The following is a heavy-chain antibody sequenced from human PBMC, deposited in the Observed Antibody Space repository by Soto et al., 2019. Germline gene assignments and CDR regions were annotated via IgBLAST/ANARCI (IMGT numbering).Heavy chain of an antibody. V-gene: IGHV4-59*08. CDR3: ARRMVGSNDRYVDP. CDR1: GGSISPYY. CDR2: IYYSGSP. D-gene: IGHD1-26*01. Sequence: QVQLPESGPGLVKPSETLSLTCTVSGGSISPYYWSWIRQPPGKGLEWIGYIYYSGSPNYNPSLKGRVTVSLATSRNQFSLRLRSVTAADTAVYYCARRMVGSNDRYVDPWGRGTLVTVSS. J-gene: IGHJ2*01.